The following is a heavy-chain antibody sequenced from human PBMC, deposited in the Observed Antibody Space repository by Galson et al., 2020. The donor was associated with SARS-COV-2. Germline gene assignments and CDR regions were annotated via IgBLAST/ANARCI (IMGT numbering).Heavy chain of an antibody. J-gene: IGHJ4*02. CDR1: GFTFDDYA. Sequence: SLRLSCAASGFTFDDYAMHWVRQAPGKGLEWVSGISWNSGSIGYADSVKGRFTISRDNAKNSLYLQMNSLRAEDTALYYCAKDRSRWELDGIDYWGQGTLVTVSS. CDR2: ISWNSGSI. D-gene: IGHD1-26*01. CDR3: AKDRSRWELDGIDY. V-gene: IGHV3-9*01.